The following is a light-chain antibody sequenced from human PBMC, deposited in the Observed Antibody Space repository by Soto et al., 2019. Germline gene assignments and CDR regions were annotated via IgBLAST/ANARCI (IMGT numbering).Light chain of an antibody. Sequence: QSVLTQPPSASGSPGQSVAISCTGTSSDVGGYNYVSWYQQHPGKAPKLMIYEVNKRPSGVPDRFSGSKPGNTASLTVSGPQAEDEAVYYSSSYAGSSIVFGSGTKLTVL. CDR2: EVN. J-gene: IGLJ1*01. V-gene: IGLV2-8*01. CDR3: SSYAGSSIV. CDR1: SSDVGGYNY.